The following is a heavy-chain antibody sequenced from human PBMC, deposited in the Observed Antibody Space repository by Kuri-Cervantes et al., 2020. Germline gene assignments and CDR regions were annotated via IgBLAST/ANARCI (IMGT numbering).Heavy chain of an antibody. D-gene: IGHD3-22*01. J-gene: IGHJ4*02. Sequence: GGSLRLSCAASGFTFSSYSMNWVRQAPGKGLEWVSYISSSSSTIYYADSVKGRFTISRDNSKNTLYLQMNSLRAEDTAVYYCASEIYYDSSGYLLNYWGQGTLVTVSS. CDR2: ISSSSSTI. CDR3: ASEIYYDSSGYLLNY. V-gene: IGHV3-48*01. CDR1: GFTFSSYS.